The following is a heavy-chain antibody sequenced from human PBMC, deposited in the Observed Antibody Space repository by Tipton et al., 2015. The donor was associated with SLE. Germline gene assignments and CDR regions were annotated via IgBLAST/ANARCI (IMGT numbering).Heavy chain of an antibody. V-gene: IGHV3-7*01. D-gene: IGHD2-15*01. Sequence: SLRLSCAASGFHLSSYWMNWVRQAPGKGLEWVANIKPDGTEKYYLDSVKGRFTISRDNAKNSLYLQMNSLRAEDTAVYYCSRDVAQNNFYGSGYSYWGQGTLLTVSA. J-gene: IGHJ4*02. CDR3: SRDVAQNNFYGSGYSY. CDR1: GFHLSSYW. CDR2: IKPDGTEK.